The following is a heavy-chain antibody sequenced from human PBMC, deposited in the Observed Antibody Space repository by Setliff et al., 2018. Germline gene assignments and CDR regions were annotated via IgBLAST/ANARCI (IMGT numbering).Heavy chain of an antibody. D-gene: IGHD2-15*01. CDR3: ARLYDFCSGGSCYSGYSGYYYYMDV. J-gene: IGHJ6*03. V-gene: IGHV4-39*01. Sequence: TSETLSLTCIVAGDSISNSDYYWGWIRQPPGKGLEWIGRVYNTWSTSYNPSLKSRVTISVDTSKNQFSLKLSSVTAADTAVYYCARLYDFCSGGSCYSGYSGYYYYMDVWGKGTTVTVSS. CDR1: GDSISNSDYY. CDR2: VYNTWST.